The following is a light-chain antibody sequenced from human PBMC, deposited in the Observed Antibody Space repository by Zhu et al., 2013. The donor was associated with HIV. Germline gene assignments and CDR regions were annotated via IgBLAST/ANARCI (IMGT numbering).Light chain of an antibody. CDR1: SSNIGAGYD. CDR3: GTWDSSLSAVV. Sequence: QSVLTQPPSVSGAPGQRVTISCTGSSSNIGAGYDVHWYQQLPGTAPKLLIYVNNNRPSGVPDRFSGSKSGTSATLGITGLQTGDEADYYCGTWDSSLSAVVFGGGTTLTV. V-gene: IGLV1-40*01. CDR2: VNN. J-gene: IGLJ2*01.